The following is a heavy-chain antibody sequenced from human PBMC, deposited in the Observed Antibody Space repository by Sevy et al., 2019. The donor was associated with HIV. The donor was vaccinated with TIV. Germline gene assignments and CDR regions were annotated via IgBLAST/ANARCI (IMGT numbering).Heavy chain of an antibody. CDR3: ARDLPENYDYVWGSYPGYYYGMDV. D-gene: IGHD3-16*02. V-gene: IGHV1-69*13. CDR2: IIPIFGTA. J-gene: IGHJ6*02. Sequence: ASVKVSCKASGGTFSSYAISWVRQAPGQGLEWMGGIIPIFGTANYAQKYQGRVTITADESTSTAYRELSSLRSEDTAVYYGARDLPENYDYVWGSYPGYYYGMDVWGQGTTVTVSS. CDR1: GGTFSSYA.